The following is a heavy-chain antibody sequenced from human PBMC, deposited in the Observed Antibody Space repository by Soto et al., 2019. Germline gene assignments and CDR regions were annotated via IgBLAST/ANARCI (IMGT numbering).Heavy chain of an antibody. CDR2: ISYDGSNK. CDR3: AKVRSRG. J-gene: IGHJ4*02. CDR1: GFTFSSYG. V-gene: IGHV3-30*18. Sequence: QVQLVESGGGVVQPGRSLRLSCAASGFTFSSYGMHWVRQAPGKGLEWVAVISYDGSNKYYADSVKGRFTISRDNSKKTLYLQMNSLRAEDTAVYYCAKVRSRGWGQGSLVTVSS. D-gene: IGHD3-10*01.